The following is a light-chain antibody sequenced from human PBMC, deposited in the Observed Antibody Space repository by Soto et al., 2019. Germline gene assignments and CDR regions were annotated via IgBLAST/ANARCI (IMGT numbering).Light chain of an antibody. CDR3: QQYGSSPRT. Sequence: EIVLAQSPGTLSLSPGDRATRSCRGSQSVSGSYLAWYQQKPGQAPRLLIYGASSRATGIPDRFSGSGSGTDFTLTISRLEPEDFAVYYCQQYGSSPRTFGQGTKVDIK. V-gene: IGKV3-20*01. CDR1: QSVSGSY. J-gene: IGKJ1*01. CDR2: GAS.